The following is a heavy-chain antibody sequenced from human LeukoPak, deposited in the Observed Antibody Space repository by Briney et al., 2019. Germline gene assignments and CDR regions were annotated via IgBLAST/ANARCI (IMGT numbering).Heavy chain of an antibody. V-gene: IGHV4-30-4*08. CDR1: GGSISSGDYY. D-gene: IGHD4-17*01. CDR3: ARESTVTTNEENWFDP. J-gene: IGHJ5*02. Sequence: SETLSLTCTVSGGSISSGDYYWSWIRQPLGKGLEWIGYIYYSGSTYYNPSLKSRVTISVDTSKNQFSLKLSSVTAADTAVYYCARESTVTTNEENWFDPWGQGTLVTVSS. CDR2: IYYSGST.